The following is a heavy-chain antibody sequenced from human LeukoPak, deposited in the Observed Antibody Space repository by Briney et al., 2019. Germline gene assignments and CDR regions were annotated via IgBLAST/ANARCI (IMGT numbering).Heavy chain of an antibody. Sequence: GGSLRLSCVTSGFTFSSSGMHWVHQTPGKGLEWVAFIRYDGSDKYYADSVKGRFTISRDNSKNTLYLQMNGLRAEDTAMYYCAKDIIVWGQGTLVTVSS. CDR1: GFTFSSSG. V-gene: IGHV3-30*02. J-gene: IGHJ4*02. CDR3: AKDIIV. CDR2: IRYDGSDK. D-gene: IGHD3-16*02.